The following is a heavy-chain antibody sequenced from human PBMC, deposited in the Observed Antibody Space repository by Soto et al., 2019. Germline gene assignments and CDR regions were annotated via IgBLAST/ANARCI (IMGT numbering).Heavy chain of an antibody. V-gene: IGHV3-30*18. J-gene: IGHJ4*02. D-gene: IGHD3-22*01. CDR2: ISYDGSNK. CDR1: GFTFSSYG. CDR3: AKDAPYYYDSSGYYGPFDY. Sequence: XGSLILSCAASGFTFSSYGIHWVRQAPGKGLEWVALISYDGSNKYYADSVKGRFTISRDNSKNTLYLQMNSLRAEDTAMYYCAKDAPYYYDSSGYYGPFDYWGQGPLVTVSS.